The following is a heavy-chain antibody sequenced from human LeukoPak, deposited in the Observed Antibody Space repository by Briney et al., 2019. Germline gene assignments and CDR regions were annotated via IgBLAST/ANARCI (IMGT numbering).Heavy chain of an antibody. D-gene: IGHD3-10*01. Sequence: SETLSLTCTVSGGSISSGDYYWSWIRQPPGKGLEWIGYIYYSGSTYYNPSLKSRVTISVDTSKNQFSLKLSSVTAADTAVYYCAREVRGSGSYYNPSWGQGTLVTVSS. CDR1: GGSISSGDYY. CDR2: IYYSGST. V-gene: IGHV4-30-4*01. CDR3: AREVRGSGSYYNPS. J-gene: IGHJ4*02.